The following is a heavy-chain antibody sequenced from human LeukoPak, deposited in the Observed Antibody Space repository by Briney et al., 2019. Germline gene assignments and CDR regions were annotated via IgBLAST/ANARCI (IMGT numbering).Heavy chain of an antibody. Sequence: RASVKVSCKASGYTFTGYYMHWVRQAPGQGLEWMGWINPNSGGTNYAQKFQGRVTMTRDTSISTAYMELSRLRSDDTAVYYCARAYGSGSLIDYWGQGTLVTVSS. J-gene: IGHJ4*02. CDR3: ARAYGSGSLIDY. CDR2: INPNSGGT. CDR1: GYTFTGYY. D-gene: IGHD3-10*01. V-gene: IGHV1-2*02.